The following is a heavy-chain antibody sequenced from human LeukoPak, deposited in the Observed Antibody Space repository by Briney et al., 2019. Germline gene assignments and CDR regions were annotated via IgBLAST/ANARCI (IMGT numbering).Heavy chain of an antibody. CDR2: INSDGSST. V-gene: IGHV3-74*01. CDR3: ARDKVAGTGLDY. J-gene: IGHJ4*02. CDR1: GFTFSSYW. D-gene: IGHD6-19*01. Sequence: PGGSLRLPCAASGFTFSSYWMHWVRRAPGKGLVWVSRINSDGSSTSYADSVKGRFTISRDNAKNTLYLQMNSLRAEDTAVYYCARDKVAGTGLDYWGQGTLVTVSS.